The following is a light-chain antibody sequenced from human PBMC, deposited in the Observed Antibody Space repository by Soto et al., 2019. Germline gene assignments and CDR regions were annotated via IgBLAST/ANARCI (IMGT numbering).Light chain of an antibody. CDR1: QSISSW. V-gene: IGKV1-5*03. J-gene: IGKJ1*01. Sequence: DIQMTQSPSTLSASVGDRVTITCRASQSISSWLAWYQQKPGKAPKLLIYKASSLESGVPSRFSGSGSGTEFTLTISSLQPDDFATYYCQQYNSYLVTVGQGTKVEIK. CDR2: KAS. CDR3: QQYNSYLVT.